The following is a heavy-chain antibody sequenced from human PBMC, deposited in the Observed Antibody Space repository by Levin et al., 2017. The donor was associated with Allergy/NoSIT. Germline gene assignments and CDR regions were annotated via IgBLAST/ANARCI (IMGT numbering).Heavy chain of an antibody. D-gene: IGHD2-8*01. J-gene: IGHJ6*03. Sequence: SETLSLPFPFSFFSLPPPPSSFFFLLPPPGKGLEWIGSIYYSGTTFYNPSLESRVTISVDTSKNQFSLKVTSVTAADTAVYYCATHLVYTDNWYMDAWGKGTMVTFSS. V-gene: IGHV4-39*01. CDR3: ATHLVYTDNWYMDA. CDR1: FFSLPPPPSS. CDR2: IYYSGTT.